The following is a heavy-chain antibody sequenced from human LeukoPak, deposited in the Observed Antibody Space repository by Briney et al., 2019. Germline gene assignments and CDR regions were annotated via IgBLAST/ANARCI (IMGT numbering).Heavy chain of an antibody. J-gene: IGHJ5*02. D-gene: IGHD3-9*01. CDR3: ARGVRRDILTGYYSS. Sequence: ASVKVSCKASGYTFTSNYIHWVRQAPGQGLEWMGMIYPRDGSTSYAQKFQGRVTMTRDTSTSTVYMELSSLRSEDTAVYYCARGVRRDILTGYYSSWGQGTLVTVSS. CDR1: GYTFTSNY. CDR2: IYPRDGST. V-gene: IGHV1-46*01.